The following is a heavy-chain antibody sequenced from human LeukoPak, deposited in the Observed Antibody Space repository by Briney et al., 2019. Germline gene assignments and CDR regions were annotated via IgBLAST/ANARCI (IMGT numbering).Heavy chain of an antibody. CDR3: ARENLLIAARPFDY. D-gene: IGHD6-6*01. CDR2: IYYTGST. J-gene: IGHJ4*02. CDR1: GGSISSGSYY. Sequence: SQTLSLTCTVSGGSISSGSYYWSWIRQPPGKGLEYIGYIYYTGSTNYNPSLKSRVTISIDTSKRQFSLKLSFVTAADTAVYYCARENLLIAARPFDYWGQGTLVTVSS. V-gene: IGHV4-61*01.